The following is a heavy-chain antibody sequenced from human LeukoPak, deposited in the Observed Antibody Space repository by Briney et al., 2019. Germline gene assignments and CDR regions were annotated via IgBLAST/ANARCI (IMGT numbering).Heavy chain of an antibody. J-gene: IGHJ4*02. Sequence: AGSLRLSCAASGFTFSSYAMSWVRHAPGKGLEWVSAISGSGGSTYYADSVKGRFTISRDNSKKTLYLQMNSLRAEDTAVYYCAKESGYGDYVEDGLFDYWGQGTLVTVSS. CDR1: GFTFSSYA. CDR2: ISGSGGST. CDR3: AKESGYGDYVEDGLFDY. D-gene: IGHD4-17*01. V-gene: IGHV3-23*01.